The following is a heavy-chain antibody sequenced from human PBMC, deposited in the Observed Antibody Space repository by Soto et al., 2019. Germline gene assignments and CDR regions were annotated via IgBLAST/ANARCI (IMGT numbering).Heavy chain of an antibody. J-gene: IGHJ4*02. D-gene: IGHD3-10*01. CDR1: GGSINRSF. Sequence: QVQLQESGPGLVKPSETLSLTCSVAGGSINRSFWSWLRQSPGKGLEWIGYIYSSGSTSYNPSLKGRVTMSVDASNNQFYLNLRSVTAADTAVYYCARRADYYCYFENWGQGTLVTVSA. V-gene: IGHV4-4*08. CDR3: ARRADYYCYFEN. CDR2: IYSSGST.